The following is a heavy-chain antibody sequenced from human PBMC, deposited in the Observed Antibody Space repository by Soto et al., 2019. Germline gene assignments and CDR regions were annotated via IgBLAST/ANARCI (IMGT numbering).Heavy chain of an antibody. CDR1: GASISSGDHY. CDR2: IYYSGNT. Sequence: PSETLSLTCTVSGASISSGDHYWSWIRQPPGKGLEWIGYIYYSGNTYYNPSLKSRVIISVDTSENQFSLKLNSVTAADTAVYYCAREGRGRFLGWFGRYGMDVWGQGTAVTVSS. CDR3: AREGRGRFLGWFGRYGMDV. V-gene: IGHV4-30-4*01. D-gene: IGHD3-3*01. J-gene: IGHJ6*02.